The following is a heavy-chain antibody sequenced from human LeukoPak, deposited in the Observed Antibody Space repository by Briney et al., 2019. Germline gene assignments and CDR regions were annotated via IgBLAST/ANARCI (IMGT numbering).Heavy chain of an antibody. V-gene: IGHV1-2*02. J-gene: IGHJ4*02. CDR3: ARPSHIVVAIDY. Sequence: ASVKVSCKASGYTFTGYYINWVRQAPGQGLEWMGWINPYSGGTDYAQKSQGRVTMTRDTSISTAYLELSRLRSDDTAIYYCARPSHIVVAIDYWGQGTLVTVSS. CDR1: GYTFTGYY. D-gene: IGHD2-15*01. CDR2: INPYSGGT.